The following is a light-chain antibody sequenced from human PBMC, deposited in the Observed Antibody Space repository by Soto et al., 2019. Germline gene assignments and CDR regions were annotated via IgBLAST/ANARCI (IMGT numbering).Light chain of an antibody. J-gene: IGKJ3*01. V-gene: IGKV3-20*01. CDR3: QQYGSSPRT. CDR2: GAS. Sequence: ELKQSPGTLSLPTRVSATLSCRARQSVSSSYLAWYQQKHGQAHRLIIYGASSRATGIPDSFSGSGSGTDGILIISRMEPEECEVDGCQQYGSSPRTFSPGTKEDIK. CDR1: QSVSSSY.